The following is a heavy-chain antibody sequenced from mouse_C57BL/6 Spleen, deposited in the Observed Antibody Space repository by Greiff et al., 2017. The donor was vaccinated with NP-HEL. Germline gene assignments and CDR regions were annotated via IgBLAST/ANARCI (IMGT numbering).Heavy chain of an antibody. CDR1: GFSLTSYG. V-gene: IGHV2-9*01. D-gene: IGHD1-1*01. Sequence: VHLVESGPGLVAPSQSLSITCTVSGFSLTSYGVDWVRQPPGKGLEWLGVIWGGGSTNYNSALMSRLSISKDNSKSQVFLKMNSLQTDDTAMYYCAKHGENYYGSSPTIYFDVWGTGTTVTVSS. CDR3: AKHGENYYGSSPTIYFDV. J-gene: IGHJ1*03. CDR2: IWGGGST.